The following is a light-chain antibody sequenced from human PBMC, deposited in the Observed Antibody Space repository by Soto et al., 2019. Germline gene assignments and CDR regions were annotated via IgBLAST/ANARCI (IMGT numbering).Light chain of an antibody. V-gene: IGKV1-17*01. CDR3: QQYNSYRA. CDR1: QSISNH. Sequence: DIQMTQSPSSPSASVEDRVIITCRASQSISNHLNWYQQKPGKAPKLLIFAASSLQSGVPSRFSGSGSGTEFTLTISSLQPDDSATYYCQQYNSYRAFGQGTKVDI. CDR2: AAS. J-gene: IGKJ1*01.